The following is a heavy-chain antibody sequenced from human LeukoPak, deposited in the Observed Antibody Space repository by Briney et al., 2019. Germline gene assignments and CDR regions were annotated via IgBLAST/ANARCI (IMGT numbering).Heavy chain of an antibody. CDR1: GFTFSSYE. D-gene: IGHD3-10*01. CDR2: ISSSGSTI. V-gene: IGHV3-48*03. J-gene: IGHJ3*02. CDR3: ARGALEGITMVPKGDDAFDI. Sequence: GGSLRLSCAASGFTFSSYEMNWVRQAPGKGLEWVSYISSSGSTICYADSVKGRFTISRDNAKNSLYLQMNSLRAEDTAVYYCARGALEGITMVPKGDDAFDIWGQGTMVTVSS.